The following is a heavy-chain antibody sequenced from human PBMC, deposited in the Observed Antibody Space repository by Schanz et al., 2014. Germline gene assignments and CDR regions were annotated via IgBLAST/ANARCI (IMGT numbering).Heavy chain of an antibody. V-gene: IGHV1-18*01. Sequence: QVQLVQSGAEVKKPGASVKVSCKASGYTFTDYGVIWVRQAPGQGLEWMGWISTFRNEDTNSAQRFQGRLTMTTDTSTSTAYMELRSLRSDDTAVYYCARGFDFWDRWGQGTLVIVSS. CDR2: ISTFRNEDT. CDR1: GYTFTDYG. D-gene: IGHD3-3*01. CDR3: ARGFDFWDR. J-gene: IGHJ4*02.